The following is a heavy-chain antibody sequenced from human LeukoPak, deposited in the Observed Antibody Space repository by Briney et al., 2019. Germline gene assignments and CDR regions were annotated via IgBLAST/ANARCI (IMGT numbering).Heavy chain of an antibody. CDR1: GFTFSDYY. CDR2: ISSSGSTI. Sequence: GGSLRLSCAASGFTFSDYYMGWIRQAPGKGLEWVSYISSSGSTIYYADSVKGRFTISRDNAKNSLYLQMNSLRAEDTAVYYCARDLEFYYDSSGYPDYWGQGTLVTVSS. D-gene: IGHD3-22*01. V-gene: IGHV3-11*01. CDR3: ARDLEFYYDSSGYPDY. J-gene: IGHJ4*02.